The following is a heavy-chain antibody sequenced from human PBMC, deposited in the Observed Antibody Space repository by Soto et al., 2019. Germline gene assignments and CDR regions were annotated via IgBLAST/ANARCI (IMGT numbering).Heavy chain of an antibody. CDR1: GFTFSSYA. CDR3: AKDPLRGYSYKNWFDP. D-gene: IGHD5-18*01. V-gene: IGHV3-23*01. CDR2: ISGSGGST. Sequence: EVQLLESGGGLVQPGGSLRLSYAASGFTFSSYAMSWVRQAPGKGLEWVSAISGSGGSTYYADSVKGRFTISRDNSKNTLYLQMNSLRAEDTAVYYCAKDPLRGYSYKNWFDPWGQGTLVTVSS. J-gene: IGHJ5*02.